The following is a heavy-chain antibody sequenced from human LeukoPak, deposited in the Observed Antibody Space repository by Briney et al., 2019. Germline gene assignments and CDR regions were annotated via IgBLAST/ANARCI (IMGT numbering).Heavy chain of an antibody. J-gene: IGHJ6*03. D-gene: IGHD6-13*01. CDR3: ERVAAAGNYYYYMDV. Sequence: SETLSLTRTVSGGSISSYYWSWIRQPAGKGLEWIGRIYTSGSTNYNPSLKSRVTISVDTSKNQFSLKLSSVTAADTAVYYCERVAAAGNYYYYMDVWGKGTTVTVSS. V-gene: IGHV4-4*07. CDR1: GGSISSYY. CDR2: IYTSGST.